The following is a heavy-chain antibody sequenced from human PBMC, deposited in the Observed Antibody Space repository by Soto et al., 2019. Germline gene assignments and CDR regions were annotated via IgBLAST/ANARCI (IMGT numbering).Heavy chain of an antibody. CDR3: ARNSSSSYFDY. V-gene: IGHV4-38-2*01. CDR1: GSSMTITYY. D-gene: IGHD6-13*01. Sequence: ETLYLRCAVSGSSMTITYYWGWVRQPPVKGLEWIGSIHHSGSVFESGSTHYNPSFKSRVTISADTSKNQFSLKLTSVTAADTAVYFCARNSSSSYFDYWGQGTLVTVSS. CDR2: IHHSGSVFESGST. J-gene: IGHJ4*02.